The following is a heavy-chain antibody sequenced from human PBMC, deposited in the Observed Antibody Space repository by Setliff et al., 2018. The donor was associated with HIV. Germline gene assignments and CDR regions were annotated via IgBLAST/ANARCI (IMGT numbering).Heavy chain of an antibody. V-gene: IGHV3-7*03. CDR3: ARVDDFWSGLGMDV. J-gene: IGHJ6*04. CDR2: IKQGGSEK. CDR1: GFTFSSYW. Sequence: LSCAASGFTFSSYWMSWVRQAPGKGLEWVANIKQGGSEKYYVDSVRGRFTISRDNAKNSLYLQMNSLRAEDTAVYYCARVDDFWSGLGMDVWGKGTTVTVSS. D-gene: IGHD3-3*01.